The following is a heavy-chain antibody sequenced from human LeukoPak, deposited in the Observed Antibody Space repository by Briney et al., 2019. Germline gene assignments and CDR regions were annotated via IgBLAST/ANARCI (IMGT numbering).Heavy chain of an antibody. D-gene: IGHD6-13*01. Sequence: PSQTLSLTCTVSGGAISSGGYYWSWIRQPPGKGLEWIGYIYHSGSTYYNPSLKSRVTISVDRSKNQFSLKLSSVTAADTAVYYCAREVKQLPYYFDYWGQGTLVTVSS. J-gene: IGHJ4*02. V-gene: IGHV4-30-2*01. CDR1: GGAISSGGYY. CDR3: AREVKQLPYYFDY. CDR2: IYHSGST.